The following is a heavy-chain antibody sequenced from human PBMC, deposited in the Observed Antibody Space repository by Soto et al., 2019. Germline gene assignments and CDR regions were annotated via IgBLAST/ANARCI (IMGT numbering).Heavy chain of an antibody. CDR3: AHSLGYSSSWYEYYYFDY. CDR2: IYWDDDK. J-gene: IGHJ4*02. Sequence: QITLKESGPTLVKPTQTLTLTCTFSGFSLSTSGVGVGWIRQPPGKALEWLALIYWDDDKRYSPSLKSRLTITKDTSKNQVVLTMTNMDPVDTATYYCAHSLGYSSSWYEYYYFDYWGQGTLVTGSS. CDR1: GFSLSTSGVG. D-gene: IGHD6-13*01. V-gene: IGHV2-5*02.